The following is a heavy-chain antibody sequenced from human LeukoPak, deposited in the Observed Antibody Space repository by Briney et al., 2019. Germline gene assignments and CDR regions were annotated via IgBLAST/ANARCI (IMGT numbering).Heavy chain of an antibody. CDR2: IYYSGST. D-gene: IGHD1-26*01. Sequence: SETLSLTCTVSGGSISGYYWSWIRQPPGKGLEWIAYIYYSGSTNYNPSLKSRVTISVDTSKNQFSLKLSSVTAADTAVYYCARGWYNGSYRFDYWGQGTLVTVSS. J-gene: IGHJ4*02. CDR1: GGSISGYY. V-gene: IGHV4-59*01. CDR3: ARGWYNGSYRFDY.